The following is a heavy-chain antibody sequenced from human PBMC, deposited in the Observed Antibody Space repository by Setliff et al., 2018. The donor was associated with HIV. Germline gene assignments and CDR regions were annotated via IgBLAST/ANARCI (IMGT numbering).Heavy chain of an antibody. J-gene: IGHJ4*02. CDR2: MSTGGDIK. CDR3: ASGYSSSSPRRDY. Sequence: LRLSCAATGFTFSSYVLHWVRQAPGKGLEWVAVMSTGGDIKIYADSVKGRFTISRDNSKNTLNLQMNSLRAEDTAVYYCASGYSSSSPRRDYWGQGTLVTVSS. CDR1: GFTFSSYV. D-gene: IGHD6-6*01. V-gene: IGHV3-30-3*01.